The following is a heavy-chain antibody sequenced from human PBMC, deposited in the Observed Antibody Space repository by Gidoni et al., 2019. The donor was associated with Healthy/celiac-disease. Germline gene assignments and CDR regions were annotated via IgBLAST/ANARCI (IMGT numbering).Heavy chain of an antibody. D-gene: IGHD1-7*01. CDR1: GYTFTSYY. J-gene: IGHJ6*02. Sequence: HVQLVQSGAEVKKPGPSVKVSCKASGYTFTSYYMLGVRQAPGQGLEWMGRFNPNSGGTNYAQKFQGRVTMTRDTSISTAYMELSRLRSDDTAVYYCARDPNGNYRYYYYGMDVWGQGTTVTVSS. CDR2: FNPNSGGT. CDR3: ARDPNGNYRYYYYGMDV. V-gene: IGHV1-2*06.